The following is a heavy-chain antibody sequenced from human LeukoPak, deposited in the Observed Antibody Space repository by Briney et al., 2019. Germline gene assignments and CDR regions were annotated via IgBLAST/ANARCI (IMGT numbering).Heavy chain of an antibody. CDR2: MSTSGNT. CDR3: ARGTLYSGWSYYLDY. CDR1: GGSISNFY. D-gene: IGHD6-19*01. Sequence: NPSETLSLTCTVSGGSISNFYWSWIRQPAGKGLEWIGRMSTSGNTDYNPYIKSRVTIAVDTSKNQFSLKLISVTAADTAVYYCARGTLYSGWSYYLDYWGQGTLVTVSS. V-gene: IGHV4-4*07. J-gene: IGHJ4*02.